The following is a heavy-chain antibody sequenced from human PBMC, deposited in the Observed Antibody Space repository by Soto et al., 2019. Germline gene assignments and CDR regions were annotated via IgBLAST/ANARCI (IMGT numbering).Heavy chain of an antibody. CDR3: ARDVGYSYGGYYYYGMDV. Sequence: GGSLILSCAASGFTFDDYGMSWVRQAPGKGLEWVSGINWNGGSTGYADSVKGRFTISRDNAKNSLYLQMNSLRAEDTALYYCARDVGYSYGGYYYYGMDVWGQGTTVTVSS. D-gene: IGHD5-18*01. CDR1: GFTFDDYG. J-gene: IGHJ6*02. CDR2: INWNGGST. V-gene: IGHV3-20*04.